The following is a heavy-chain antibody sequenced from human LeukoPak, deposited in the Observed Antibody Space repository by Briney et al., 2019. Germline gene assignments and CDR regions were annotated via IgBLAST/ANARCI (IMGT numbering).Heavy chain of an antibody. CDR1: GDSVSSNSGA. CDR3: TRWYWGRGLDI. CDR2: TYYRSKWST. J-gene: IGHJ3*02. Sequence: SQTLSLTCAISGDSVSSNSGAWNWLRQSPSRGLEWLGRTYYRSKWSTDYAVSRKSRITINRNTSKNQFSLQLNSVTPKDTALYYCTRWYWGRGLDIWGQGTMVTVSS. V-gene: IGHV6-1*01. D-gene: IGHD7-27*01.